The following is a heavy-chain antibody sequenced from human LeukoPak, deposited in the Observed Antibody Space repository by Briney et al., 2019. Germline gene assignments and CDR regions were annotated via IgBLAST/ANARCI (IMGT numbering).Heavy chain of an antibody. V-gene: IGHV3-23*01. Sequence: GGSLRLSCAASGFTFSSYAMNWVRQAPGKGLEWVSGISNGGGTYYTDSVKGRFTISRDYFQNTLYLQMNSLRAEDTAVYYCAKETSSSFDYWGQGTLVTVSS. CDR2: ISNGGGT. J-gene: IGHJ4*02. D-gene: IGHD6-6*01. CDR3: AKETSSSFDY. CDR1: GFTFSSYA.